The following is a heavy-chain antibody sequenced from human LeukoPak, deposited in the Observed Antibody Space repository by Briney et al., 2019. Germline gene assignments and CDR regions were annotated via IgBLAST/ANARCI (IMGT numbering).Heavy chain of an antibody. CDR2: ISYDGSTK. D-gene: IGHD3-22*01. CDR1: GFTFSSYA. Sequence: PGGSLRLSCAASGFTFSSYAMHWVRQAPGKGLGWVAVISYDGSTKYYADSVKGRFTISRDNSKNTLYLQMNSLRAEDTAVYYCARDGDYDSSGYLDYWGQGTLVTVSS. J-gene: IGHJ4*02. CDR3: ARDGDYDSSGYLDY. V-gene: IGHV3-30-3*01.